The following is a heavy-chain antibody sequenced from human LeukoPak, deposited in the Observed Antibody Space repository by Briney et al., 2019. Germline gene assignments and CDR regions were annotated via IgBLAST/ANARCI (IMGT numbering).Heavy chain of an antibody. J-gene: IGHJ3*02. CDR2: ISSSGSTI. CDR1: GFTFSDYY. V-gene: IGHV3-11*04. D-gene: IGHD5-18*01. CDR3: ARGVQLWLDAFDI. Sequence: PGGSLRLSCAASGFTFSDYYMSWLRQAPGKGLEGVSYISSSGSTIYYADSVKGRFTISRDNAKNSLYLQMNRLRAADTAVYYCARGVQLWLDAFDIWGQGTMVTVSS.